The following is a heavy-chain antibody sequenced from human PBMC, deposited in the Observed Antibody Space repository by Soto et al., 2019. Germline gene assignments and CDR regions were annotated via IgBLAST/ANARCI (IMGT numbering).Heavy chain of an antibody. CDR2: IYYSGST. V-gene: IGHV4-30-4*01. D-gene: IGHD4-17*01. Sequence: SETLSLTCTVSGGSISSGDYYWSWIRQPPGNGLECIGYIYYSGSTYYNPSLKSRVTISVDTSKNQFSLKLSSVTAADTAVYYCARTPDYGDYRKAKYFQHWGQGTLVTVSS. CDR1: GGSISSGDYY. CDR3: ARTPDYGDYRKAKYFQH. J-gene: IGHJ1*01.